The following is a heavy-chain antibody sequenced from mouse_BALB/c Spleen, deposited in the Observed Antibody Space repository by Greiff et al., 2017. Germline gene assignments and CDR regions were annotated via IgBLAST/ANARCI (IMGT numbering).Heavy chain of an antibody. D-gene: IGHD2-3*01. V-gene: IGHV1-5*01. CDR2: IYPGNSDT. CDR3: TRVWDGYQYYFDY. J-gene: IGHJ2*01. Sequence: VHVKQSGTVLARPGASVKMSCKASGYSFTSYWMHWVNQRPGQGLEWIGAIYPGNSDTSYNQKFKGKAKLTAVTSASTAYMELSSLTNEDSAVYYCTRVWDGYQYYFDYWGQGTTLTVSA. CDR1: GYSFTSYW.